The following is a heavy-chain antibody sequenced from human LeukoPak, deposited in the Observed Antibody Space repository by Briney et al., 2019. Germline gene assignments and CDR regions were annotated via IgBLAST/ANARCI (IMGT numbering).Heavy chain of an antibody. CDR1: GGSISSSNW. J-gene: IGHJ4*02. CDR2: IYHSGST. Sequence: SGTLSLTCAVSGGSISSSNWWSWVRQPPGKGLEWIGEIYHSGSTNYNPSLKSRVTISVDKSKNQFSLKLSSVTAADTAVYYCARANYDILTGYYASPFDYWGQGTLVTVSS. CDR3: ARANYDILTGYYASPFDY. D-gene: IGHD3-9*01. V-gene: IGHV4-4*02.